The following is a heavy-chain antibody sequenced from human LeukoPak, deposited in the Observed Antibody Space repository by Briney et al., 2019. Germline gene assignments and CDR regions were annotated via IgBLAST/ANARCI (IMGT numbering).Heavy chain of an antibody. Sequence: GGSLRLSCTASGFTFSNAGMNWVRQAPGKGLEWVSYISSSSSTIYYADSVKGRFTISRDNAKNSLYLQMNSLRAEDTAVYYCASGQRARGDYWGQGTLVTVSS. D-gene: IGHD6-6*01. CDR2: ISSSSSTI. CDR3: ASGQRARGDY. V-gene: IGHV3-48*01. CDR1: GFTFSNAG. J-gene: IGHJ4*02.